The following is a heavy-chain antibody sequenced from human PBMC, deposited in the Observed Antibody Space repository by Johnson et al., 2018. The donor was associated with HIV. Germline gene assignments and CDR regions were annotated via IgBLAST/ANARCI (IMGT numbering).Heavy chain of an antibody. CDR3: AREGRTGPDTFDI. Sequence: QVQLVESGGGVVQPGRSLRLSCAVSGIIFSHYGMHWVRQAPGKGLEWVALISYDGSNKYYADSVKGRFTISRDNSKNTLYLQMNSLRAEDTAVYYCAREGRTGPDTFDIWGQGTMLTVSS. CDR1: GIIFSHYG. J-gene: IGHJ3*02. CDR2: ISYDGSNK. V-gene: IGHV3-30*03.